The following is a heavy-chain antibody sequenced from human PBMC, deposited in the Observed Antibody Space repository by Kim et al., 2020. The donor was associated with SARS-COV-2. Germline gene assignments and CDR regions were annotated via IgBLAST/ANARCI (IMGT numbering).Heavy chain of an antibody. CDR3: ARVTSSWYKSFDY. J-gene: IGHJ4*02. V-gene: IGHV1-46*01. Sequence: YAPKFQGRVTMTRDPSTSTVYMELSSRRSEDTAVYYCARVTSSWYKSFDYWGQGTLVTVSS. D-gene: IGHD6-13*01.